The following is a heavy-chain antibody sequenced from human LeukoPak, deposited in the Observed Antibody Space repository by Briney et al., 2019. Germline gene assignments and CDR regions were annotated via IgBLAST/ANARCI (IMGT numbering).Heavy chain of an antibody. D-gene: IGHD4-17*01. CDR2: IYYSGST. J-gene: IGHJ4*02. V-gene: IGHV4-39*07. CDR3: ARGRKVTMVTRFDY. Sequence: SETLSLTCTVSGGSITSSTYYWGWIRQPPGKGLEWIGSIYYSGSTYCNPSLKSRVTISVDTSKNQFSLKLSSVTAADTAVYYCARGRKVTMVTRFDYWGQGTLVTVSS. CDR1: GGSITSSTYY.